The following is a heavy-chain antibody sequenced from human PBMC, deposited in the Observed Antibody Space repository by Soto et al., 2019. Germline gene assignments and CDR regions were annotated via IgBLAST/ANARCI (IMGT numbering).Heavy chain of an antibody. CDR2: IKRKGEDGTT. D-gene: IGHD6-19*01. CDR1: GFSFSNAW. Sequence: EVQLVESGGGLVTPGGSLRLSGAASGFSFSNAWMNWVRQAPGKGLEWVARIKRKGEDGTTDYAAPVKGSFTISRDDSTTTLYLQMSSLRTEDTAVYYCTAHRAGVDSGPGFDYWGQGTLVTVSS. J-gene: IGHJ4*02. V-gene: IGHV3-15*07. CDR3: TAHRAGVDSGPGFDY.